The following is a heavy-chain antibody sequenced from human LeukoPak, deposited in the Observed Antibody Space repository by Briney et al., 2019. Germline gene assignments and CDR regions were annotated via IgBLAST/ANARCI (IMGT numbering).Heavy chain of an antibody. Sequence: PGGSLRLSCAASGFTVSSNYMSWVRQAPGKGLEWVSAISGSGGSTYYADSVKVRFTISRDNSKNTLYLQMNSLRAEDTAVYYCAKGPSYYYDSSGYYCWGQGTLVTVSS. CDR2: ISGSGGST. CDR1: GFTVSSNY. J-gene: IGHJ4*02. CDR3: AKGPSYYYDSSGYYC. D-gene: IGHD3-22*01. V-gene: IGHV3-23*01.